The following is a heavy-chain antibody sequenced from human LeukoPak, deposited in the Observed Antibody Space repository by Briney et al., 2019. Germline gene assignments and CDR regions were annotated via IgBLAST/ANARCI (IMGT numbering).Heavy chain of an antibody. V-gene: IGHV3-53*01. CDR2: IHRDDKT. D-gene: IGHD2-15*01. J-gene: IGHJ1*01. Sequence: GGSLRLSCAASGFTVSSSFIYWVRRAPGKGLEWVSFIHRDDKTYYADSVKGRFTMSRDSSKNTLYLQMNSLGADDTAVYYCAQAEKRGSGHRFQHWGQGILVTVSS. CDR3: AQAEKRGSGHRFQH. CDR1: GFTVSSSF.